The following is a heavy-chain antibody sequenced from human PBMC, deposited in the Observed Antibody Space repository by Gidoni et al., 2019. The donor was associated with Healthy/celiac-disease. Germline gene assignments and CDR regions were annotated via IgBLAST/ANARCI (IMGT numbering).Heavy chain of an antibody. J-gene: IGHJ4*02. CDR1: GGSISSYY. V-gene: IGHV4-59*01. CDR3: ARTRVGYSSGWYHFDY. D-gene: IGHD6-19*01. Sequence: QVQLQESGPGLVKPPETLSLTCTVSGGSISSYYWSWIRQPPGKGLEWIWYIYYSGSTNYNPSLKSRVTISVDTSKNQFSLKLGSVTAADTAVYYCARTRVGYSSGWYHFDYWGQGTLVTVSS. CDR2: IYYSGST.